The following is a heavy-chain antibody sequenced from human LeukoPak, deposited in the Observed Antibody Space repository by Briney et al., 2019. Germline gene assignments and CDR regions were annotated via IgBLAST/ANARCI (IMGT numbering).Heavy chain of an antibody. CDR3: TGYCSGGSCLTAGY. D-gene: IGHD2-15*01. CDR1: GFTFNNHA. J-gene: IGHJ4*02. V-gene: IGHV3-23*01. Sequence: GGSLRLSCAVSGFTFNNHAMSWVRQAPGKGLESVSFLTSSGGSKFYGDSVKGRFTISRDNSNNTLYLQMNSLRAEDTAVYYCTGYCSGGSCLTAGYWGQGTLVTVSS. CDR2: LTSSGGSK.